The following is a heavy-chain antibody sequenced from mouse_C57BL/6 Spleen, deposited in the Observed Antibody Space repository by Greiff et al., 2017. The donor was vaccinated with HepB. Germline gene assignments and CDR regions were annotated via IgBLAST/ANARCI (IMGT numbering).Heavy chain of an antibody. CDR1: GYTFTSYW. J-gene: IGHJ2*01. Sequence: QVQLKQPGAELVRPGSSVKLSCKASGYTFTSYWMDWVKQRPGQGLEWIGNIYPSDSETHYNQKFKDKATLTVDKSSSTAYMQLSSLTSEDSAVYYCARSGYYGSDGYWGQGTTLTVSS. V-gene: IGHV1-61*01. CDR3: ARSGYYGSDGY. CDR2: IYPSDSET. D-gene: IGHD1-1*01.